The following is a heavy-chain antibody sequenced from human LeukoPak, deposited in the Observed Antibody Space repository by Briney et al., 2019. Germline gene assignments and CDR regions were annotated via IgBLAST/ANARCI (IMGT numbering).Heavy chain of an antibody. Sequence: GGSLRLSCAASGFTFSNHGMSWVRQAPGKGLEWVSGIRGSGFSTDYADSVKGRFTISRDNSKNTLYLQMNSLRVEDTAVYYCAKAGFYDILTDGLDIWGQGTMVIVSS. CDR3: AKAGFYDILTDGLDI. D-gene: IGHD3-9*01. V-gene: IGHV3-23*01. J-gene: IGHJ3*02. CDR1: GFTFSNHG. CDR2: IRGSGFST.